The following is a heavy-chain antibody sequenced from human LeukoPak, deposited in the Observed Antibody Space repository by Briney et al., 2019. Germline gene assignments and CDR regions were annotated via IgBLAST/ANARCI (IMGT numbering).Heavy chain of an antibody. D-gene: IGHD3-16*02. Sequence: SETLSLTCAVYGGSFSGYYWSWIRQPPGKGLEWIGEINHSGSTNYNPSLKSRVTISVDTSKNQFSLKLSSVTAADTAVYYCARGGYRFDYWGQGTLVTVPS. CDR2: INHSGST. J-gene: IGHJ4*02. CDR1: GGSFSGYY. V-gene: IGHV4-34*01. CDR3: ARGGYRFDY.